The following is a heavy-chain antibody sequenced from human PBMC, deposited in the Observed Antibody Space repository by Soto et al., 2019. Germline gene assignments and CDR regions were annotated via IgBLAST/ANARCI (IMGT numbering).Heavy chain of an antibody. Sequence: ASVKVSCQASGYTFTVYYMHWVLPAPGEGLEWMGWINPNSGGTNYAQKFQGWVTMTRDTSISTAYMELSRLRSDDTAVYYCARDFLLYNDAHSSDIDIWCHGTAVTVSS. CDR3: ARDFLLYNDAHSSDIDI. D-gene: IGHD3-22*01. CDR1: GYTFTVYY. J-gene: IGHJ6*02. V-gene: IGHV1-2*04. CDR2: INPNSGGT.